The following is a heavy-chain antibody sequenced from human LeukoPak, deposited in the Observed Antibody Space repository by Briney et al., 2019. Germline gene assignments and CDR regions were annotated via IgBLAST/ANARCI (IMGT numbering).Heavy chain of an antibody. CDR2: MYTDGST. V-gene: IGHV4-4*07. J-gene: IGHJ4*02. Sequence: PSETLSLTCIASGGSMSSYYWSWIRQPAGKGLEWIGRMYTDGSTNYNPFLNSRVTMSVDTSKNHFSLRLNSVTAADTAVYYCATYDQKLAFDNWGQGTLVTVSS. CDR3: ATYDQKLAFDN. CDR1: GGSMSSYY. D-gene: IGHD6-13*01.